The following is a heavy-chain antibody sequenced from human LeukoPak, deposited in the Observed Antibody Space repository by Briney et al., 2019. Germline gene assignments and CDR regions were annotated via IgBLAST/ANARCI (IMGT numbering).Heavy chain of an antibody. CDR1: GGSISSSSYY. D-gene: IGHD1-26*01. J-gene: IGHJ4*02. V-gene: IGHV4-39*01. CDR3: ARHMFTYSGSYYYFDD. Sequence: SETLSLTCTVSGGSISSSSYYRGWIRQPPGKGLEWIGSIYYSGSTYYNPSLKSRVTISVDTSKNQFSLKLTSVTAADTAVFYCARHMFTYSGSYYYFDDWGQGTLVTVSS. CDR2: IYYSGST.